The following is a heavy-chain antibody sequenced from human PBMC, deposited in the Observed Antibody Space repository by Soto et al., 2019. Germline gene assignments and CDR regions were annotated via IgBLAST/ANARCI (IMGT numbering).Heavy chain of an antibody. J-gene: IGHJ6*02. CDR1: GYTFTSYA. Sequence: GASVKVSCKASGYTFTSYAMHWVRQAPGQRLEWMGWINAGNGNTKYSQKFQGRVTITRDTSASTAYMELSSLRSEDTAVYYCARTELGPLGYYYGMDVWGQGTTVTVSS. V-gene: IGHV1-3*01. CDR2: INAGNGNT. D-gene: IGHD7-27*01. CDR3: ARTELGPLGYYYGMDV.